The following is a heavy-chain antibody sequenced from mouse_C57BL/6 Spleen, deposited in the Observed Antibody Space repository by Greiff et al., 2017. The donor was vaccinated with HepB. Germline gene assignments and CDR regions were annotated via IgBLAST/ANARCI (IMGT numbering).Heavy chain of an antibody. Sequence: EVQLQQSGPVLVKPGASVQMSCKASGYTFTDYYMNWVKQSHGKSLEWIGVINPYNGGTSYNQKFKGKATLTVDKSSSTAYMELNSLTSEDSAVYYCARRRDYAMDYWGQGTSVTVSS. CDR1: GYTFTDYY. V-gene: IGHV1-19*01. CDR3: ARRRDYAMDY. CDR2: INPYNGGT. J-gene: IGHJ4*01.